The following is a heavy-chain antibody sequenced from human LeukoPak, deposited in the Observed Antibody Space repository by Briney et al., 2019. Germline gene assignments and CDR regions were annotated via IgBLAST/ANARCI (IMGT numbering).Heavy chain of an antibody. J-gene: IGHJ3*02. Sequence: GESLKISCKGSGYSFTSYWIGWVRQMPGKGLEWMGIIYPGDSDTRYSPSFQGQVTISADKSISTAYLQWSSLKASDTAMYYCARKLRGTDYYDSSGSWDAFDIWGQGTMVTVSS. V-gene: IGHV5-51*01. CDR2: IYPGDSDT. CDR3: ARKLRGTDYYDSSGSWDAFDI. D-gene: IGHD3-22*01. CDR1: GYSFTSYW.